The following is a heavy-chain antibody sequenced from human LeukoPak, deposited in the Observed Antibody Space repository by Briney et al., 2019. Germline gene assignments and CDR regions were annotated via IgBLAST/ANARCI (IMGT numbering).Heavy chain of an antibody. J-gene: IGHJ4*02. V-gene: IGHV1-18*01. CDR2: IRAYNGNT. CDR1: GDTFTSDG. CDR3: ARDMGRYYYDS. D-gene: IGHD3-22*01. Sequence: ASLNVSCKASGDTFTSDGISWVRQAPGQGLEWMGWIRAYNGNTNYAXRLQGRVTMTTDTSTGTAYMELRSLRSDDTAVYYCARDMGRYYYDSWGQGTLVTVSS.